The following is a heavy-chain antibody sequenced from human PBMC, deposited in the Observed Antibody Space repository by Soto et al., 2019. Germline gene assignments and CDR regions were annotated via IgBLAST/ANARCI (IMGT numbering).Heavy chain of an antibody. CDR3: ATWKWAQFDD. CDR2: ITESGDRT. Sequence: GSLRRSCTASEFTFPMSWLRQAPGPGLEWVATITESGDRTHYADSVKGRFTISRDNSKNTVFLQMNSLRAVDTAIYFCATWKWAQFDDWGQGIPVTVS. V-gene: IGHV3-23*01. J-gene: IGHJ5*02. D-gene: IGHD1-26*01. CDR1: EFTFP.